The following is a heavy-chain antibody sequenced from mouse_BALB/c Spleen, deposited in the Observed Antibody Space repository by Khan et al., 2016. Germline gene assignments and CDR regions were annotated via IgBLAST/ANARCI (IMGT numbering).Heavy chain of an antibody. V-gene: IGHV3-6*02. Sequence: EVQLQESGPGLVKPSPSLSLTCSVTGFSIPSGYFRNWIRQFPGNKLECIGYISSDCSNNYNPSLKDRISSTRDTSKNQFCLKLNSVTTEDTATYYCAGDSYYFDYWGQGTTLTVSS. CDR2: ISSDCSN. J-gene: IGHJ2*01. CDR1: GFSIPSGYF. CDR3: AGDSYYFDY.